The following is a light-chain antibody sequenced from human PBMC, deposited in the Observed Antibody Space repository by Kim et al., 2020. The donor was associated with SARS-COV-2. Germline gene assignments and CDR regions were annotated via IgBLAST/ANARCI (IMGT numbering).Light chain of an antibody. CDR1: QSVSNK. CDR2: GAS. Sequence: GSPGERSTRSGRTSQSVSNKFAWYQQKPGQAPRLLIHGASTRATGIPARFSGSGSGTEFTLTISSLQSEDFAVYYCQQYDNWPPLTFGGGTKLEI. CDR3: QQYDNWPPLT. J-gene: IGKJ4*01. V-gene: IGKV3-15*01.